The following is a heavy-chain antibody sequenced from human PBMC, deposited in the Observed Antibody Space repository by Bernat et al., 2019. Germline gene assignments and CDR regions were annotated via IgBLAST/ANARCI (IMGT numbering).Heavy chain of an antibody. CDR1: VFTFTSSA. Sequence: QMQLVQSGPEMKKPGTSVKVSCKASVFTFTSSAMQWVRQARGQRPEWIGWIVVGSGNTNYAQKFQERVTITRDMSTSTAYMELSSLRSEDTDVYYCAAAGPRGKNPIDYWGQGTLVTVSS. CDR3: AAAGPRGKNPIDY. J-gene: IGHJ4*02. V-gene: IGHV1-58*02. D-gene: IGHD3-16*01. CDR2: IVVGSGNT.